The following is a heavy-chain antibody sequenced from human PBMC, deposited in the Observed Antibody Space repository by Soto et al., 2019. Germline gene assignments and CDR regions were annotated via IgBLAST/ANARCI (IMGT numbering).Heavy chain of an antibody. V-gene: IGHV2-5*02. J-gene: IGHJ6*02. CDR1: GFSLSTSGVG. Sequence: QITLKESGPTLVKPTQTLTLTCTFSGFSLSTSGVGVAWIRQPPGKALGWLALIYWDDDKRYRPSLESRLTITKDTSRIQVVLTMTNMDSVDTATYSCAYLPCSGGSCYWFSFSGMDVWGQGTRVTVSS. D-gene: IGHD2-15*01. CDR3: AYLPCSGGSCYWFSFSGMDV. CDR2: IYWDDDK.